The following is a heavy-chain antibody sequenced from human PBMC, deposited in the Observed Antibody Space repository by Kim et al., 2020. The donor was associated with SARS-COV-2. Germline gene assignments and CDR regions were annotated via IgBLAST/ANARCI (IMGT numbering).Heavy chain of an antibody. J-gene: IGHJ4*02. D-gene: IGHD6-13*01. Sequence: KYYSYSVKGSFAISGDNSKYTLYLQMNILRAEDTAVYYCARYSSSWFFDYWGQGTLVTVSS. CDR3: ARYSSSWFFDY. CDR2: K. V-gene: IGHV3-33*01.